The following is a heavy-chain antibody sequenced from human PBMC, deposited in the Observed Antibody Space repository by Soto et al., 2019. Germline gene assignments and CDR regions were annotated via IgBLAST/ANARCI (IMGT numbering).Heavy chain of an antibody. V-gene: IGHV3-11*05. Sequence: PGGSLRLSCAGSGFTFSDYYISWIRQAPGKGLEWVSVITNTGGDTLYADSVKGRFTMSRDNSKNILYLQMNSLRAEDTAMYYCARASGESYPGSRVFDSWGQGTRVTVS. CDR3: ARASGESYPGSRVFDS. D-gene: IGHD3-10*01. CDR1: GFTFSDYY. J-gene: IGHJ4*02. CDR2: ITNTGGDT.